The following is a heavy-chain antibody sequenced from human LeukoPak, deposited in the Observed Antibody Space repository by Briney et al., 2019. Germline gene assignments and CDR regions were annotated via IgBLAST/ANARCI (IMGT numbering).Heavy chain of an antibody. CDR3: ARLEYSSSSLFYGMDV. J-gene: IGHJ6*02. Sequence: SVKVSCKASGGTFSSYAISWVRQAPGQGLEWMGRLIPIRGIANYAQKFQGRVTITADKSTRTAYMELSSLRSEDTAVYYCARLEYSSSSLFYGMDVWGQGTTVTVSS. D-gene: IGHD6-6*01. CDR1: GGTFSSYA. CDR2: LIPIRGIA. V-gene: IGHV1-69*04.